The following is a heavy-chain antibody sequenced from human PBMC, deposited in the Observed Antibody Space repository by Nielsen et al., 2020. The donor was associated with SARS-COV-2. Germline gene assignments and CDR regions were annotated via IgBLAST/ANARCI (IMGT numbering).Heavy chain of an antibody. CDR1: GFTFSSYS. CDR2: ISSSSSYI. V-gene: IGHV3-21*01. Sequence: GGLRLSCAASGFTFSSYSMNWVRQAPGKGLEWVSSISSSSSYIYYADSVKGRFTISRDNAKNSLYLQMNSLRAEDTAVYYCARGGITMVRGVPHDYGMDVWGQGTTVTVSS. J-gene: IGHJ6*02. CDR3: ARGGITMVRGVPHDYGMDV. D-gene: IGHD3-10*01.